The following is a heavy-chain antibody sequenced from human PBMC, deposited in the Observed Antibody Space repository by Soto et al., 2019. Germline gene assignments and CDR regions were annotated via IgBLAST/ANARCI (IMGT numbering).Heavy chain of an antibody. CDR1: GYTFTSYG. CDR3: GRSVGLSYGMDF. D-gene: IGHD1-26*01. CDR2: ISAYNGNT. V-gene: IGHV1-18*01. Sequence: QVQLVQSGAEVKKPGASVKVSCKASGYTFTSYGISWVRQAPGQWLEWMGWISAYNGNTNYAQKLQGRVTMTTDTSTSIAYMDLRCLRSADTAVYYCGRSVGLSYGMDFWGQVSTVTGSS. J-gene: IGHJ6*02.